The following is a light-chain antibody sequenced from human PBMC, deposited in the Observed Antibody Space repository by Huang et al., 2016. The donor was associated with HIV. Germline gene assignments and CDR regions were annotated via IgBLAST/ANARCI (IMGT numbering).Light chain of an antibody. V-gene: IGKV1-NL1*01. CDR3: QQYYATPLT. J-gene: IGKJ4*01. CDR2: SAS. CDR1: QGISDS. Sequence: DIQMTQSPSSLSASIGDRVTITCWASQGISDSLAWYQQKPGKAPKVLLSSASRLQSGVPPRFSGGGSGTEYTLTISSLQPEDFANYYCQQYYATPLTFGGGTKVEIK.